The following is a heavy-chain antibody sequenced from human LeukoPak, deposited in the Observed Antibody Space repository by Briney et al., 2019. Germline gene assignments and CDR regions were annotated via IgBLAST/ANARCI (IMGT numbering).Heavy chain of an antibody. CDR1: GLTFSSYA. J-gene: IGHJ4*02. Sequence: PGGSLRLSCAASGLTFSSYAMSWVRQAPGKGLEWVSAISGSGGSTYYADSVKGRFTISRDNSKNTLYLQMNSLRAEDTAVYYCAKLWYGDVYYFDYWGQGTLVTVSS. V-gene: IGHV3-23*01. CDR3: AKLWYGDVYYFDY. D-gene: IGHD4-17*01. CDR2: ISGSGGST.